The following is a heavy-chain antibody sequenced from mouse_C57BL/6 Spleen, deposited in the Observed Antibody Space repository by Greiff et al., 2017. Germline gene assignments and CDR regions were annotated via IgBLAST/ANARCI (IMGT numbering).Heavy chain of an antibody. Sequence: VQLQQPGAELVKPGASVKLSCKASGYTFTSYWMQWVKQRPGQGLEWIGEIDPSDSYTNYNQKFKGKATLTVDTSSSTAYMQLSSLTSEDSAVYYCAAWGTTVVATNGYWGQGTTHAVSS. CDR3: AAWGTTVVATNGY. V-gene: IGHV1-50*01. J-gene: IGHJ2*01. CDR1: GYTFTSYW. D-gene: IGHD1-1*01. CDR2: IDPSDSYT.